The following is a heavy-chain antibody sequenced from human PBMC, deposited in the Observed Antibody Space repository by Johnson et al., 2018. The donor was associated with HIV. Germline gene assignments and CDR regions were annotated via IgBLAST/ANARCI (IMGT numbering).Heavy chain of an antibody. D-gene: IGHD1-26*01. CDR1: GFTFDDYG. Sequence: VQLVESGGGLVKPGGSLRLSCAASGFTFDDYGMSWVRQAPGKGLEWVSGINWNGGSTGYADSVKGRFSISRDNAKNSLYLQMNSLRAEDTAVYYCARSPGYSLLDAFDIWGQGTMVTVSS. V-gene: IGHV3-20*04. CDR3: ARSPGYSLLDAFDI. CDR2: INWNGGST. J-gene: IGHJ3*02.